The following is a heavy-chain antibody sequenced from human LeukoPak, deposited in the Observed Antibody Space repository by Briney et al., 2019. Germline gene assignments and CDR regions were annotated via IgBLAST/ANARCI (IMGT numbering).Heavy chain of an antibody. V-gene: IGHV4-39*07. J-gene: IGHJ4*02. CDR1: GGSISSSSYY. CDR3: ARKQTGTMYDV. D-gene: IGHD1-7*01. Sequence: PSETLSLTCILPGGSISSSSYYWAWIRQSPGKGLEWIGTFSSGGSAYYNPSLTSRVSISKDTSDTQFSLRLYSVTAADTAVYYCARKQTGTMYDVWGQGTQVTVSS. CDR2: FSSGGSA.